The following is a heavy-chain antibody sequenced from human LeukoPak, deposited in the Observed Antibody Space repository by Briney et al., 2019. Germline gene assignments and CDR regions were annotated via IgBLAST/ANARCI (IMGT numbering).Heavy chain of an antibody. Sequence: ASVKVSCKASGYTFTGYYMHWVRQAPGQGLEWMGWINPNSGGTNYAQKFQGRATMTRDTSISTAYMELSRLRSDDTAVYYCASMFWSLQQPTSSYFDYWGQGTLVTVSS. CDR2: INPNSGGT. J-gene: IGHJ4*02. CDR1: GYTFTGYY. V-gene: IGHV1-2*02. D-gene: IGHD6-13*01. CDR3: ASMFWSLQQPTSSYFDY.